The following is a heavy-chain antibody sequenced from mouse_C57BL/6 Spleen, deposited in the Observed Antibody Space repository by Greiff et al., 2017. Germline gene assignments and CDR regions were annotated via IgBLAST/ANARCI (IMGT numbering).Heavy chain of an antibody. CDR3: ARIYYGNYAWFAY. CDR1: GYTFTDYN. CDR2: INPNNGGT. D-gene: IGHD2-1*01. J-gene: IGHJ3*01. Sequence: VQLQQSGPELVKPGASVKMSCKASGYTFTDYNMHWVKQSHGKSLEWIGYINPNNGGTSYNQKFKGKATLTVNKSSSPAYMELRSLTSEDSAVYYCARIYYGNYAWFAYWGQGTLVTVSA. V-gene: IGHV1-22*01.